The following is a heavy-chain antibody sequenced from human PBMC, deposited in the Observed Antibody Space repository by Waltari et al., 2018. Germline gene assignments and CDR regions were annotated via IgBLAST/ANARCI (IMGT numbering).Heavy chain of an antibody. CDR3: ARGNFRSGSYWFDP. CDR2: INHSGST. CDR1: GGSFSGYY. Sequence: QVQLQQWGAGLLKPSETLSLTCAVYGGSFSGYYWSWIRQTPGKGLEWIGEINHSGSTNYNPDLKSRVTIAVDTSKNQLSLKLISVTAADTAVYYCARGNFRSGSYWFDPWGQGTLVTVSS. D-gene: IGHD1-26*01. V-gene: IGHV4-34*01. J-gene: IGHJ5*02.